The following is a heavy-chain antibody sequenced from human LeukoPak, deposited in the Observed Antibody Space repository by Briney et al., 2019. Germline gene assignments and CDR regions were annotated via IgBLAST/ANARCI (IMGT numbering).Heavy chain of an antibody. CDR1: GFTFSDYY. CDR3: AELGITMIGGV. Sequence: GGSLRLSCAASGFTFSDYYMSWIRQVPGKGLEWVSYISSSGSNMYYADSVKGRFTISRDNAKNSLYLQMNSLRAEDTAVYYCAELGITMIGGVWGKGTTVTISS. V-gene: IGHV3-11*04. D-gene: IGHD3-10*02. CDR2: ISSSGSNM. J-gene: IGHJ6*04.